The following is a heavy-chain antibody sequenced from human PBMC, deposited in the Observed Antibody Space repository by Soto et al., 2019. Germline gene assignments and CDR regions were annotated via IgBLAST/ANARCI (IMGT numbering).Heavy chain of an antibody. CDR1: GGSTSSDNY. V-gene: IGHV4-30-4*01. CDR3: AREGGESSDGLYYFDS. Sequence: QVQLQESGPGLVKPSQTLSLACTVSGGSTSSDNYWSWIRQPPGMGLEWIGHIYYSGNTDYNPSLKSRLAISIDTSKNQFSLKLSSVTAADTAVYFFAREGGESSDGLYYFDSWGQGSLVTVSS. CDR2: IYYSGNT. J-gene: IGHJ4*02. D-gene: IGHD3-16*01.